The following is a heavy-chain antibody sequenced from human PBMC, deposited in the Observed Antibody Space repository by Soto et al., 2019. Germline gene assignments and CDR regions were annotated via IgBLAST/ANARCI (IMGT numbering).Heavy chain of an antibody. CDR2: IWSDGST. CDR1: GFSVSAQY. Sequence: PGGSLRLSCAASGFSVSAQYMSWVRQAPGKGLEWVSLIWSDGSTSYADSVKGRFTISRDNSKNTLYLQMNSLRAEDTAVYYCAKDLSSSSTYCFDYWGQGTLVTVPS. V-gene: IGHV3-66*01. D-gene: IGHD6-13*01. J-gene: IGHJ4*02. CDR3: AKDLSSSSTYCFDY.